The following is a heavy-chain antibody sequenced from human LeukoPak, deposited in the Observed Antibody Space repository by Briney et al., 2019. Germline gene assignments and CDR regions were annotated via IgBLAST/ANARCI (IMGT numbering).Heavy chain of an antibody. CDR2: INSDGSST. CDR3: ARVEYSSSWYHYYYYYMDV. D-gene: IGHD6-13*01. Sequence: HAGGSLRLSCAASGFTFSSYWMHWVRQAPGKGLVWVSRINSDGSSTSYADSVKGRFTISRDNAKNTLYLQMNSLRAEDTAVYYCARVEYSSSWYHYYYYYMDVWGKGTTVTISS. J-gene: IGHJ6*03. V-gene: IGHV3-74*01. CDR1: GFTFSSYW.